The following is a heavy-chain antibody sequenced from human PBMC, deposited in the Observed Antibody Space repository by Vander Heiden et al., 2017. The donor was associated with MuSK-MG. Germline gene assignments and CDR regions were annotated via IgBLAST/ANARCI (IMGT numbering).Heavy chain of an antibody. J-gene: IGHJ3*02. CDR3: AKTSSQLLWFGEAAGAFDI. CDR2: ISGSGSST. CDR1: GFPFSRHA. Sequence: EVQLLESGGGLVQPGGSLRLPCAASGFPFSRHAMGWVRQAPGKGLEWVSAISGSGSSTYYADSVKGRFTISRDNSKNTLYLQMNSLRAEDTAVYYCAKTSSQLLWFGEAAGAFDIWGQGTMVPVSS. V-gene: IGHV3-23*01. D-gene: IGHD3-10*01.